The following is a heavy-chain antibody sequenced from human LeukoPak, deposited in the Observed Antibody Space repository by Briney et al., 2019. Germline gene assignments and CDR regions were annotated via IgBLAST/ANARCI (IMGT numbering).Heavy chain of an antibody. CDR1: GFTVSSNY. Sequence: GGSLRLSCAASGFTVSSNYMSWVRQAPGKGLEWVSVIYSGGSTYYADSVKGRFTVSRDNAKNTLYLQMNSLRAEDTAVYYCAKGYYENSGYYNYWGQGTLVTVSS. D-gene: IGHD3-22*01. CDR2: IYSGGST. CDR3: AKGYYENSGYYNY. V-gene: IGHV3-53*01. J-gene: IGHJ4*02.